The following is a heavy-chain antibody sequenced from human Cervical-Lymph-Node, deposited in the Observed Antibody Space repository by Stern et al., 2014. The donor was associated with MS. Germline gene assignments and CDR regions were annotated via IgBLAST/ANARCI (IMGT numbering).Heavy chain of an antibody. CDR3: ARISLGSGIDY. V-gene: IGHV1-2*02. J-gene: IGHJ4*02. CDR1: ENTFTGYY. D-gene: IGHD1-26*01. Sequence: MQLAESGAEVKKPWASVYVTCKTSENTFTGYYIHWVRQAPGQGLEWMGWITPNSGATNYAQRFQDRVSLTSDTSNSLAYMELDRLTSGDTAVYYCARISLGSGIDYWGQGSLVTVSS. CDR2: ITPNSGAT.